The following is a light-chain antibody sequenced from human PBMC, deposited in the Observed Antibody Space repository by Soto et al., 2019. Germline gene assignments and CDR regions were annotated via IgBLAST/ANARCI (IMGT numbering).Light chain of an antibody. CDR2: DVS. J-gene: IGLJ2*01. CDR3: SSYTSSSPRGVV. V-gene: IGLV2-14*01. CDR1: SSDVGGYNY. Sequence: QSALTQPASVSGSPGQSITISCTGTSSDVGGYNYVSWYQQHPGKAPKLMIYDVSNRPSGVSNRFSGSKSGNTASLTISGLQAEDEADYYGSSYTSSSPRGVVFGGGTKLPVL.